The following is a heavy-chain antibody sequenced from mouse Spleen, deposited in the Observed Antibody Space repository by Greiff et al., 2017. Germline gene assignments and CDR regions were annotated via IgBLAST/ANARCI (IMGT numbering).Heavy chain of an antibody. CDR1: GFSLTSYG. Sequence: QVQLQQSGPGLVQPSQSLSITCTVSGFSLTSYGVHWVRQSPGKGLEWLGVIWRGGSTDYNAAFMSRLSITKDNSKSQVFFKMNSLQADDTAIYYCAKNPLTGDWYFDVWGTGTTVTVSS. CDR2: IWRGGST. D-gene: IGHD4-1*01. CDR3: AKNPLTGDWYFDV. V-gene: IGHV2-5*01. J-gene: IGHJ1*03.